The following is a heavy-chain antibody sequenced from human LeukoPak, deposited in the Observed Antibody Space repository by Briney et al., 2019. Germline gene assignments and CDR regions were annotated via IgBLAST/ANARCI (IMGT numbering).Heavy chain of an antibody. D-gene: IGHD5-12*01. V-gene: IGHV3-21*01. J-gene: IGHJ6*04. CDR2: ISSSSSYI. CDR3: ARDLVATVVDV. CDR1: GFTFSSYS. Sequence: GGSLRLSCAASGFTFSSYSMNWVRQAPGKGLEWGSSISSSSSYIYYADSVKGRFTISRDNAKNSLYLKMNSLRAEDTAVYYCARDLVATVVDVWGKGTTVTVSS.